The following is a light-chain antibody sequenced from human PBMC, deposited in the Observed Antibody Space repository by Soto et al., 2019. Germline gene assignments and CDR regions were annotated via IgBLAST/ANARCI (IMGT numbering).Light chain of an antibody. V-gene: IGKV4-1*01. CDR1: QSVLYISNNKNY. J-gene: IGKJ4*01. CDR3: QQYYSTPLT. Sequence: DIVMTQSPDSLAVSLGERATINCKSSQSVLYISNNKNYLAWYQQKPRQPPKLLIYWASTRESGVPDRFSGSGSGKDFTLTISSQQAEDVAVYYCQQYYSTPLTFGGGTKVESK. CDR2: WAS.